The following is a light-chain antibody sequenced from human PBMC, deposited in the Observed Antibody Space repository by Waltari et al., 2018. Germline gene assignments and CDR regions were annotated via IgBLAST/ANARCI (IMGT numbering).Light chain of an antibody. CDR2: DAT. V-gene: IGKV1-33*01. J-gene: IGKJ2*01. CDR1: QDISHY. Sequence: DIQVTQSPSSLPASVGDRVTITCQASQDISHYLNWYQQRPGKAPKVLIYDATLLKIGVPSRFSGSGSGTDFTFAITSLQPEDAATYYCQHFDNLLFTFGQGTKLEI. CDR3: QHFDNLLFT.